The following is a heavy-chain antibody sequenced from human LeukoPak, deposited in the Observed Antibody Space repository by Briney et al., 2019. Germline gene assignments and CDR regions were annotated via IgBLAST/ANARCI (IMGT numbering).Heavy chain of an antibody. CDR3: AKPELSGSYVNYYFDY. J-gene: IGHJ4*02. Sequence: PGGSLRLSCAASGFTFSSYAMSWVRQAPGKGLEWVSAISGSGGSTYYADSVKGRFTISRDNSKNTLYLQMNSLRAEDTAVYYCAKPELSGSYVNYYFDYWGQGTLVTVSS. V-gene: IGHV3-23*01. CDR2: ISGSGGST. D-gene: IGHD1-26*01. CDR1: GFTFSSYA.